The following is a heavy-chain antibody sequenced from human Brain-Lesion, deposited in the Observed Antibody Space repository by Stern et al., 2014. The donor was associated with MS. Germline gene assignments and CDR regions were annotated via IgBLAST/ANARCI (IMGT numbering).Heavy chain of an antibody. CDR2: IYYSGRT. D-gene: IGHD3-3*01. Sequence: QVQLQESGPGLVKPSETLSLTCTVSGGSISTSTYYWGWVRQPPGQGLEWIGNIYYSGRTNYNPPLTRRVTISLATSNNQFPLRLSSVTAADTAMYYCGVGVITMDYFDYWGQGTLVTVSS. CDR1: GGSISTSTYY. J-gene: IGHJ4*02. V-gene: IGHV4-39*01. CDR3: GVGVITMDYFDY.